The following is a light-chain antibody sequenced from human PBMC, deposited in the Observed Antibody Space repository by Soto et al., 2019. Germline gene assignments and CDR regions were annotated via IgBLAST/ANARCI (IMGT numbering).Light chain of an antibody. CDR1: QGISRY. CDR3: QQSYSTPYT. Sequence: IQLTQSPSSLSASVGDSVTITCRASQGISRYLAWYQQKPGRAPKLLISAASTLQSGVPSKFRGSGSGTDFTLTISSLQPDDFATYYCQQSYSTPYTFGQGTKLEIK. CDR2: AAS. J-gene: IGKJ2*01. V-gene: IGKV1-39*01.